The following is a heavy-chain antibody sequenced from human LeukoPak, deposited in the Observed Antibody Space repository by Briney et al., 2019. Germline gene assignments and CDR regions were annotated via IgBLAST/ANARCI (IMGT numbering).Heavy chain of an antibody. D-gene: IGHD2-2*01. J-gene: IGHJ4*02. V-gene: IGHV3-74*01. CDR2: INSDASDT. CDR3: ARICSSTDCLIPD. CDR1: GFTFSRHW. Sequence: QPGGSLRLSCAASGFTFSRHWMHWVRQAPGKGLVWISRINSDASDTHYADFVKGRFTISRDNAKNTVYLQINSLRDEDTAVYYCARICSSTDCLIPDWGQGTLVTVS.